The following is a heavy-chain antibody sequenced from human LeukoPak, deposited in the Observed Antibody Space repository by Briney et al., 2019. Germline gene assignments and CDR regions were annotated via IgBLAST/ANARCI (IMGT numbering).Heavy chain of an antibody. CDR1: GYTFTGYY. D-gene: IGHD6-13*01. J-gene: IGHJ6*02. V-gene: IGHV1-2*02. CDR2: INPNSGGT. Sequence: ASVKVSCKASGYTFTGYYMHWVRQAPGQGLEWMGWINPNSGGTNYAQKFQGRVTMTRDTSISTAYMELSRLRSDDTAVYYCAKAAGTGYYCYYGMDVWGQGTTVTVSS. CDR3: AKAAGTGYYCYYGMDV.